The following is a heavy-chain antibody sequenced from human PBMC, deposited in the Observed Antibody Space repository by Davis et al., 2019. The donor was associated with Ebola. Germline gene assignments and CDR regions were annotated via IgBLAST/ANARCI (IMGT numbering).Heavy chain of an antibody. CDR3: ARRGYYDSSGIGY. J-gene: IGHJ4*02. Sequence: GESLKISCAASGFTFSDYYMSWIRQAPGKGLEWVSYISSSGSTIYYADSVKGRFTISRDNAKNSLYLQMNSLRAEDTAVYYCARRGYYDSSGIGYWGQGTLVTVSS. V-gene: IGHV3-11*01. D-gene: IGHD3-22*01. CDR2: ISSSGSTI. CDR1: GFTFSDYY.